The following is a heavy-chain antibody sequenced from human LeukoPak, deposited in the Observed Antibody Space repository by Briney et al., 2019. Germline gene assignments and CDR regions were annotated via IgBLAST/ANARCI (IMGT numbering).Heavy chain of an antibody. CDR1: GGSISSYY. J-gene: IGHJ4*02. Sequence: SETLSLTCTVSGGSISSYYWSWIRQPPGKGLEWIGYIYYSGSTNYNPSLKSRVTISVDTSKNQFSLKLSSVTAADTAVYYCARLAAVGEGLFDYWGQGTLVTVSS. D-gene: IGHD6-13*01. V-gene: IGHV4-59*08. CDR3: ARLAAVGEGLFDY. CDR2: IYYSGST.